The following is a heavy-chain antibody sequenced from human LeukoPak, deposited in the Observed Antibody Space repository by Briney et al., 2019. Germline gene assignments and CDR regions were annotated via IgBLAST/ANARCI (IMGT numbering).Heavy chain of an antibody. CDR2: IKQDGSEK. J-gene: IGHJ6*03. D-gene: IGHD5-24*01. CDR1: GFTFSSYW. CDR3: ARGRDGYNQNYYYYMDV. V-gene: IGHV3-7*01. Sequence: GGSLRLSCAASGFTFSSYWMSWVRQAPGKGLEWVANIKQDGSEKYYVDSVKGRFTISRDNAKNSLYLQMNSLRAEDTAVYYCARGRDGYNQNYYYYMDVWGKGTTVTISS.